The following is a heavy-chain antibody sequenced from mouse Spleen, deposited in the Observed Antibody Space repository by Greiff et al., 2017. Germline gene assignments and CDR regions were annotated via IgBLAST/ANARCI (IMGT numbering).Heavy chain of an antibody. J-gene: IGHJ1*01. D-gene: IGHD1-1*01. CDR1: GFTFSSYA. CDR2: ISSGGGNT. V-gene: IGHV5-9*01. Sequence: EVMLVESGGGLVKLGGSLKLSCAASGFTFSSYAMSWVRQTPEKRLEWVATISSGGGNTYYPDSVKGRFTISRDNAKNTLYLQMSSLKSEDTAMYYCARLFYYYGSSYWYFDVWGAGTTVTVSS. CDR3: ARLFYYYGSSYWYFDV.